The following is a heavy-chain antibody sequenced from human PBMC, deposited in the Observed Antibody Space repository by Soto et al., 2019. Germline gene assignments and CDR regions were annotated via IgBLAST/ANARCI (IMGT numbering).Heavy chain of an antibody. D-gene: IGHD3-3*01. J-gene: IGHJ6*02. CDR2: VYHTGKT. CDR1: GGSISTYDYS. Sequence: QLQLQESGSGLVQPSQTLSLTCTASGGSISTYDYSWSWIRQPPGGGLEWIGSVYHTGKTYFIPSLKSLVTMSLDKSKNQFSLNLTSVTAADTALYYCARERTIFGIAPGGGMDVWGQGTTVTVSS. V-gene: IGHV4-30-2*01. CDR3: ARERTIFGIAPGGGMDV.